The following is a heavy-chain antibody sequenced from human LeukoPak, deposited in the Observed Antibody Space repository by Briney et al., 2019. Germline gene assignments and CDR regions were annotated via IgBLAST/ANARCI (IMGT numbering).Heavy chain of an antibody. J-gene: IGHJ4*02. V-gene: IGHV1-3*01. D-gene: IGHD2-2*01. Sequence: ASVKVSCKASGYTFTTYTMHWMRQAPGQRLEWMGWINAGNGNTKYSQKFQGRVTITRDTSASTVYMELSSLRSEDTAVYYCARVLEAYQLLLYFDYWGQRTLVTVSS. CDR1: GYTFTTYT. CDR2: INAGNGNT. CDR3: ARVLEAYQLLLYFDY.